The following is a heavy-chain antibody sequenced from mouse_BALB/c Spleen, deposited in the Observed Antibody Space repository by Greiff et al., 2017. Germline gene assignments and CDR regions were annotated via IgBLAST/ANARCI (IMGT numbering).Heavy chain of an antibody. D-gene: IGHD1-1*02. Sequence: VQLQQSGAELVRPGALVKLSCKASGYNFTSYWINWVKLRPGQGLEWIGDIYPGSGSTNYNEKFKSKATLTVDTSSSTAYMQLSSLASEDSALYYCATLWDYWGQGTTLTVSS. J-gene: IGHJ2*01. V-gene: IGHV1-55*01. CDR3: ATLWDY. CDR1: GYNFTSYW. CDR2: IYPGSGST.